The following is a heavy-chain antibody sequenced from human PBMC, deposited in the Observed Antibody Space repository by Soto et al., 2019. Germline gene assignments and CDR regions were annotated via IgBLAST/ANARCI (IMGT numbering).Heavy chain of an antibody. V-gene: IGHV3-23*01. J-gene: IGHJ4*02. D-gene: IGHD2-2*02. CDR3: AKDLLVPAAIVGAFDY. CDR1: GFTFSSYA. Sequence: GGSLRLSCAASGFTFSSYAMSWVRQAPGKGLEWVSAISGSGGSTYYADSVKGRFTISRDNSKNTLYLQMNSLRAEDTAVYYCAKDLLVPAAIVGAFDYWGQGTLVTVSS. CDR2: ISGSGGST.